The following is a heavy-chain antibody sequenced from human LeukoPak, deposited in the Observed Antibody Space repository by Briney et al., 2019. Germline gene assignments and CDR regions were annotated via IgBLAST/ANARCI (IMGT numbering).Heavy chain of an antibody. CDR1: GGSISSYY. D-gene: IGHD1-26*01. CDR2: ICYSGST. Sequence: SETLSLTCTVSGGSISSYYWSWIRQPPGKGLEWIGYICYSGSTNYNPSLKSRVTISVDTSKNQFSLKLSSVTAADTAVYYCARGVVGATGGVFDYWGQGTLVTVSS. J-gene: IGHJ4*02. CDR3: ARGVVGATGGVFDY. V-gene: IGHV4-59*01.